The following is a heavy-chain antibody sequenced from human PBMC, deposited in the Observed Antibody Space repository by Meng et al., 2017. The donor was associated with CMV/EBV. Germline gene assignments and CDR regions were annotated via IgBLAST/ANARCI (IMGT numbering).Heavy chain of an antibody. V-gene: IGHV4-59*01. D-gene: IGHD3-3*01. CDR3: AREYDFWSGKGWFDP. Sequence: SETLSLTCTVSGGSISSYYWSWIRQPPGKGLEWIGYIYYSGSTNYNPSLKSRVTISVDTSKNQFSLKLSSVTAADPAVCYCAREYDFWSGKGWFDPWGQGTLVTVSS. CDR1: GGSISSYY. CDR2: IYYSGST. J-gene: IGHJ5*02.